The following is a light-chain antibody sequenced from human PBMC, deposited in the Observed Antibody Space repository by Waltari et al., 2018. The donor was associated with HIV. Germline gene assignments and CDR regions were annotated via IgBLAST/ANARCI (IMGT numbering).Light chain of an antibody. Sequence: DIQMTQSPPSLSASMGDRIPLTCRAGQDIGKDLNWFQLKPGKVPKRLIYGASHLQNGVPSRFRGSGSGSEFTLTISSLQPDDFATYYCLQQNSFPWTFGQGTQVEV. V-gene: IGKV1-17*01. CDR2: GAS. CDR3: LQQNSFPWT. CDR1: QDIGKD. J-gene: IGKJ1*01.